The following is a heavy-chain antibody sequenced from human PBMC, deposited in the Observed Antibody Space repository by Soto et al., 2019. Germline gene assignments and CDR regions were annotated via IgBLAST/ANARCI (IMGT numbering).Heavy chain of an antibody. CDR1: GYSFNSYW. CDR3: ARFKATINYYYYGMDV. Sequence: GESLEISCKGSGYSFNSYWIGWVRQMPGKGLEWMGIIYPGDSDTRYSPSFQGQVTISADKSVSTAYLQWSSLKASDTAMYYCARFKATINYYYYGMDVWGQGTTVTVSS. D-gene: IGHD5-12*01. J-gene: IGHJ6*02. V-gene: IGHV5-51*01. CDR2: IYPGDSDT.